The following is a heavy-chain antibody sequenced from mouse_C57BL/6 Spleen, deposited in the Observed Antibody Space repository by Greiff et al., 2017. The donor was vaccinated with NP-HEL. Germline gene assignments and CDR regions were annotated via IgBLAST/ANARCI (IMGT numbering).Heavy chain of an antibody. CDR3: ARWGSNPYYAMDY. Sequence: VHLVESGAELVKPGASVKISCKASGYAFSSYWMNWVKQRPGKGLEWIGQIYPGDGDTNYNGKFKGKATLTADKSSSTAYMQLSSLTSEDSAVYFCARWGSNPYYAMDYWGQGTSVTVSS. D-gene: IGHD2-5*01. J-gene: IGHJ4*01. CDR2: IYPGDGDT. V-gene: IGHV1-80*01. CDR1: GYAFSSYW.